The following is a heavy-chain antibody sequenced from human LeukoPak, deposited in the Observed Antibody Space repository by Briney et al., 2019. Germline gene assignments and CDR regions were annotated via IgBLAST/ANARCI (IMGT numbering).Heavy chain of an antibody. J-gene: IGHJ6*02. V-gene: IGHV4-4*07. CDR2: SYTSGST. CDR1: GGSISDYY. CDR3: ARERDYSNAYVMDV. D-gene: IGHD4-11*01. Sequence: SETLSLTCTVSGGSISDYYWSWIRQPAGKGLEWIGRSYTSGSTNYNPSLKSRVTMSVDTSKNQFSLRLSSVTAADTAVYYCARERDYSNAYVMDVWGQGTTVTVSS.